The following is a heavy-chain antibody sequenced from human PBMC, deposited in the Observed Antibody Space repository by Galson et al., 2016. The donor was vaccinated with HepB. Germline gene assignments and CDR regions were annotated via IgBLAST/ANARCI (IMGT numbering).Heavy chain of an antibody. CDR1: GFTFSWYS. V-gene: IGHV3-30-3*01. D-gene: IGHD3-16*01. J-gene: IGHJ4*02. CDR3: ATWGFTLGVDH. Sequence: SLRLSCAASGFTFSWYSMHWVHQAPGKGLEWVALISYDGSNKYYADSVKGRFTISRDNSEHTLYLQMNSLRTEDTAMYYCATWGFTLGVDHWGQGILVTVSS. CDR2: ISYDGSNK.